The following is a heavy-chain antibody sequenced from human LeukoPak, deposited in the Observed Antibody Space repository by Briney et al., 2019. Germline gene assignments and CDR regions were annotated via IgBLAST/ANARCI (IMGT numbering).Heavy chain of an antibody. CDR3: ARDLIGYCSGASCPH. V-gene: IGHV1-2*02. D-gene: IGHD2-15*01. Sequence: ASVKVSCKASGYTFTGYYIHWVRQAPGQGLEWMGCINPNSGGTNYAQKFQGRVTMTRDTSISTAYMELSRLRSDDTAVFYCARDLIGYCSGASCPHWGQGTLVTVSS. CDR2: INPNSGGT. J-gene: IGHJ4*02. CDR1: GYTFTGYY.